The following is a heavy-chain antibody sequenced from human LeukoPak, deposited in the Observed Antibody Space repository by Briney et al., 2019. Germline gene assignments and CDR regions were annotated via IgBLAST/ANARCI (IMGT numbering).Heavy chain of an antibody. V-gene: IGHV1-2*04. Sequence: GASVKVSCKASGYTFTGYYMHWVRQAPGQGLEWMGWINPNSGGTNYAQKFQGWVAMTRDTSISTAYMELSRLRSDDTAVYYCASQTIFGVSQNWFDPWGQGTLVTVSS. CDR3: ASQTIFGVSQNWFDP. J-gene: IGHJ5*02. D-gene: IGHD3-3*01. CDR1: GYTFTGYY. CDR2: INPNSGGT.